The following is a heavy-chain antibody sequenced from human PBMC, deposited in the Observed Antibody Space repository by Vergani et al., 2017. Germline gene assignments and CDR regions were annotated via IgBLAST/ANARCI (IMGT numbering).Heavy chain of an antibody. D-gene: IGHD3-22*01. Sequence: QVQLVESGGGLVKPGGSLRLSCAASGFTFSDYYMRWIRQAPGKGLEWVSYISSSSSYTNYADSVKGRFTISRDNAKNSLYLQMNSLRAEDTAVYYCAGQSPTYYYDSRAGLGAFDIWGQGTMVTVSS. CDR1: GFTFSDYY. J-gene: IGHJ3*02. V-gene: IGHV3-11*06. CDR2: ISSSSSYT. CDR3: AGQSPTYYYDSRAGLGAFDI.